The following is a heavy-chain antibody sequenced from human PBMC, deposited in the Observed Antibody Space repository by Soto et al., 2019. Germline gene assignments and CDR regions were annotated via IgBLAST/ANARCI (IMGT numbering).Heavy chain of an antibody. Sequence: GSLRLSCAASGFTFSSYSMNWVRQAPGKGLEWVSSISSSSYIYYADSVKGRFTISRDNAKNSLYLQMNSLRAEDTAVYYCARDRYYYGMDVWGQGTTVTVSS. CDR1: GFTFSSYS. V-gene: IGHV3-21*01. CDR3: ARDRYYYGMDV. J-gene: IGHJ6*02. CDR2: ISSSSYI.